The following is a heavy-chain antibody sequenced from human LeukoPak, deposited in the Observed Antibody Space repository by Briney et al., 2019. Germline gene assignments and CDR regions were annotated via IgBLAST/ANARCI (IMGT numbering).Heavy chain of an antibody. V-gene: IGHV4-4*02. Sequence: SETLSLTCAVAGGSISSHNWGSWGRQPPGQGLEWIGEIFHNGNTVYNPSLKRRVTISVDKSSDQFSLNLISVTAADTAVYYCARDTPGGSHGDYDYWGQGTLVTVSS. J-gene: IGHJ4*02. CDR3: ARDTPGGSHGDYDY. CDR2: IFHNGNT. CDR1: GGSISSHNW. D-gene: IGHD4-17*01.